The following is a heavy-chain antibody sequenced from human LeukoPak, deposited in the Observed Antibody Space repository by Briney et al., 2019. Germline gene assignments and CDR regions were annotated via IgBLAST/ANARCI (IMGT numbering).Heavy chain of an antibody. Sequence: SETLSLTCEVYGGSFRAYYCAWIRQPPGKGLEWIGDFDHSGRINYNPSLNNRVSISMDTSKSQCFLTVSSMTAADTGVYYCARGGNPQNYYYFYMGVWGNGSSVIVSS. J-gene: IGHJ6*03. CDR2: FDHSGRI. CDR1: GGSFRAYY. CDR3: ARGGNPQNYYYFYMGV. V-gene: IGHV4-34*01.